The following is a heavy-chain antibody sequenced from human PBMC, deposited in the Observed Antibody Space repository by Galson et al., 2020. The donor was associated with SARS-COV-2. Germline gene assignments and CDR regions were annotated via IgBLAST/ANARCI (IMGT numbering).Heavy chain of an antibody. CDR2: INHSGST. CDR1: GGSFSGYY. J-gene: IGHJ6*02. V-gene: IGHV4-34*01. Sequence: SQASETLSLTCAVYGGSFSGYYWSWIRQPPGKGLEWIGEINHSGSTNYIPSLKSRVTISVDTSKNQFSLKLSSVTAADTAVYYCARARTGTTSFLQDYYYYYGMDVWGQGTTVTVSS. D-gene: IGHD1-1*01. CDR3: ARARTGTTSFLQDYYYYYGMDV.